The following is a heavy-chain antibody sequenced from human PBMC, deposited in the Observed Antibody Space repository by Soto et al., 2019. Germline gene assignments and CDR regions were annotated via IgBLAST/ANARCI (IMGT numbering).Heavy chain of an antibody. J-gene: IGHJ4*02. D-gene: IGHD3-10*01. CDR2: IIPIFVTP. Sequence: QVQLVQSGAEVKKPGSSVKVSCKASGGIFSTYAISWLRQAPGQGLEWMGGIIPIFVTPNYAQRFQGSGTITADESTSTAYMELSRLRSEDTAVYYCARDRDDYGSGNYYNRIDFWGPGTLVTVSS. V-gene: IGHV1-69*01. CDR3: ARDRDDYGSGNYYNRIDF. CDR1: GGIFSTYA.